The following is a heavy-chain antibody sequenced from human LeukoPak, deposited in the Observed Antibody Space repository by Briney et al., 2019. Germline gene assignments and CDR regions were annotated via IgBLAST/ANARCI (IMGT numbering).Heavy chain of an antibody. D-gene: IGHD2-21*02. CDR3: ARDCGGHCYSGFDY. V-gene: IGHV3-11*04. CDR1: GFTFSDYY. Sequence: GGSLILSCAASGFTFSDYYMAWIRQAPGKGLEYISHISASGSTIHYGDSVKGRFTIFRDDARNSVYLQMTSLRAEDTATYFCARDCGGHCYSGFDYWGQGALVTVSS. J-gene: IGHJ4*02. CDR2: ISASGSTI.